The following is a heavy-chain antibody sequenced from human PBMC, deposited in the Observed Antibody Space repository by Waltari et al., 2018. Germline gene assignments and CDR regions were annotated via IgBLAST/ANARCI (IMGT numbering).Heavy chain of an antibody. CDR2: GSSNGETI. J-gene: IGHJ5*02. CDR1: GFLFDDFA. Sequence: EVQLVESGGGVVQPGKSLRLSCVATGFLFDDFAMHWLRQTPGKGLEWGSGGSSNGETIVYADSVRGRFTISRDNGKNSLYLQMNSLRPEDTALYYCAKAGTTMSVFGSWFDPWGQGTLVAVSS. D-gene: IGHD3-16*01. V-gene: IGHV3-9*01. CDR3: AKAGTTMSVFGSWFDP.